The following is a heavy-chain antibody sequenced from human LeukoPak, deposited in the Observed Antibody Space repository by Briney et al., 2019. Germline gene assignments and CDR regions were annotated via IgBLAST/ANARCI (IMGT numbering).Heavy chain of an antibody. J-gene: IGHJ4*02. CDR2: ISGSAAGT. V-gene: IGHV3-23*01. D-gene: IGHD6-13*01. CDR1: GFTFGRYA. CDR3: AKVNNIAVAGTLDY. Sequence: GGSLRLSCAASGFTFGRYAMNWVRQAPGKGLEWVSAISGSAAGTYYADSVKGRFTISRDNSKNTLYLQMNSLRAEDTAAYYCAKVNNIAVAGTLDYWGQGTLVTVPS.